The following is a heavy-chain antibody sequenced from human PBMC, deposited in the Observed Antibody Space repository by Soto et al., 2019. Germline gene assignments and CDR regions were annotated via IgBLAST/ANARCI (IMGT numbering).Heavy chain of an antibody. D-gene: IGHD2-15*01. CDR2: IKSKTAGGTT. Sequence: EVQLVESGGGLVKPGGSLRLSCAASGLTFTDAWMSWVRQTPGKGLQWDGRIKSKTAGGTTEYAAPVKGRFTITRDDSEITLYLEMNSLKTEDTAVYYCIREDGGGSGGAFEIWGQGTMVTVSS. CDR1: GLTFTDAW. J-gene: IGHJ3*02. V-gene: IGHV3-15*01. CDR3: IREDGGGSGGAFEI.